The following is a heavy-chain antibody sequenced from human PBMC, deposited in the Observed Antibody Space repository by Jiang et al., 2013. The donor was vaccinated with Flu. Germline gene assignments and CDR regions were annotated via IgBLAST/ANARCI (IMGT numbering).Heavy chain of an antibody. Sequence: PGLVKPSQTLSLTCAISGDSVSSNTASWTWIRQSPSRGLEWLGRTYYRSKWYNDYAVSVQSRITINPDTSKNHFSLQLNSVTPEDTAVYYCARLWFGFYFDYWGQGTLVTVSS. J-gene: IGHJ4*02. CDR1: GDSVSSNTAS. D-gene: IGHD3-10*01. CDR2: TYYRSKWYN. CDR3: ARLWFGFYFDY. V-gene: IGHV6-1*01.